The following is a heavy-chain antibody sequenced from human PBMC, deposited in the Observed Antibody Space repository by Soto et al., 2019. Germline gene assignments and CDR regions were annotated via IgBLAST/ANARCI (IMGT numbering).Heavy chain of an antibody. CDR1: GGTFSSFA. Sequence: QVLLVQSGAEVKKPGSSVRVSCKTSGGTFSSFAISWVRLAPGQGLEWMGVIVPMFAAPTYAQKFQGRVSITADESTRTAYMELSRLRSDDTAVYYCARDRVRRRNAYYYGMDVWGQGTTVTVSS. CDR3: ARDRVRRRNAYYYGMDV. D-gene: IGHD3-3*01. V-gene: IGHV1-69*12. CDR2: IVPMFAAP. J-gene: IGHJ6*02.